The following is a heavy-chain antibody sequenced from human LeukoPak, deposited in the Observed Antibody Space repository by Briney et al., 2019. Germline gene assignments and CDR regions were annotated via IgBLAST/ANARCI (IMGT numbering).Heavy chain of an antibody. D-gene: IGHD3-10*01. CDR1: GYAMSSSNW. V-gene: IGHV4-28*06. J-gene: IGHJ4*02. CDR2: IYYNGNT. CDR3: TGGGSYYWAPDY. Sequence: SDTLSLTCAVSGYAMSSSNWWGWVRQPPGKELEWIGYIYYNGNTDYNPSLKSRVTMSIHMSKNQFSLKLTSVSALDTAVYYCTGGGSYYWAPDYWGQGTLVTVSS.